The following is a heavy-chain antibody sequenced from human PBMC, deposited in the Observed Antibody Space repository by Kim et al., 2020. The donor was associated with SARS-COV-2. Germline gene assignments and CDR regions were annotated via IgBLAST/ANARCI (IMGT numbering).Heavy chain of an antibody. J-gene: IGHJ4*02. D-gene: IGHD2-21*01. CDR2: FGTA. CDR3: ARGAYEGY. Sequence: FGTANYAQKFQGRVTMTADESTSTAYMELSSLRSQDTAVYYCARGAYEGYWGQGTLVTVSS. V-gene: IGHV1-69*01.